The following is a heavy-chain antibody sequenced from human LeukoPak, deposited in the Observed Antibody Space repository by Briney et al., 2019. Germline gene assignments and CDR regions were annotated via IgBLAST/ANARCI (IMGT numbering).Heavy chain of an antibody. D-gene: IGHD1-1*01. CDR1: GFTFAKYA. CDR2: ITGSGGNT. J-gene: IGHJ4*02. V-gene: IGHV3-23*01. Sequence: GGSLRLSCAASGFTFAKYAMAWVRQAPGEGLQWVSAITGSGGNTYYAESVKGRFTISRDNSDNTLYLRMNSLRAEDTAVYYCATLPRGPTGYVGGGGEDYWGQGTLITVSS. CDR3: ATLPRGPTGYVGGGGEDY.